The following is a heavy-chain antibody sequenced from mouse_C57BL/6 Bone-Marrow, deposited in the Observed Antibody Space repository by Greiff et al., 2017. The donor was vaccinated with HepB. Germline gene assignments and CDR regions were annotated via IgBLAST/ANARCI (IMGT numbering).Heavy chain of an antibody. D-gene: IGHD5-1*01. CDR2: ISNGGGST. Sequence: VQLKQSGGGLVQPGGSLKLSCAASGFTFSDYYMYWVRQTPEKRLEWVAYISNGGGSTYYPDTVKGRFTISRDNAKNTLYLQMSRLKSEDTAMYYCARNLRYWYFDVWGTGTTVTVSS. J-gene: IGHJ1*03. CDR1: GFTFSDYY. V-gene: IGHV5-12*01. CDR3: ARNLRYWYFDV.